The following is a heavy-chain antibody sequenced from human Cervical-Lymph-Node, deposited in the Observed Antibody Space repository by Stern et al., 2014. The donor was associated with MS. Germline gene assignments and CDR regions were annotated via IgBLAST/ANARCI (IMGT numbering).Heavy chain of an antibody. CDR1: GFTFTSYA. Sequence: QMQLVQSGAEVKKPGTSVKVSCKASGFTFTSYAVQWVRQAPGQRLEWIGWIIAGTGNTTYAQKFPGRVTIHTDTYTTTAYMELSSLRSEDTAEYYCAADSTYYDSSGSWFDYWGQGTLVTVSS. CDR3: AADSTYYDSSGSWFDY. CDR2: IIAGTGNT. V-gene: IGHV1-58*01. J-gene: IGHJ4*02. D-gene: IGHD3-22*01.